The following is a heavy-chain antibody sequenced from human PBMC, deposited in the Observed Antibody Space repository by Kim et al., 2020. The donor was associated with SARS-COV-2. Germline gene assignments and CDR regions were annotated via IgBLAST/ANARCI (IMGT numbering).Heavy chain of an antibody. Sequence: GGSLRLSCAASGFTFSNYDLHWVRQAPGKGLEWVALIYYEGDEKDYADSVKGRFTISRDNSKNTLFLQMDSLRAEDTAVYYCGDFGHWGRFTLVTVAS. CDR2: IYYEGDEK. CDR1: GFTFSNYD. CDR3: GDFGH. J-gene: IGHJ2*01. V-gene: IGHV3-33*01.